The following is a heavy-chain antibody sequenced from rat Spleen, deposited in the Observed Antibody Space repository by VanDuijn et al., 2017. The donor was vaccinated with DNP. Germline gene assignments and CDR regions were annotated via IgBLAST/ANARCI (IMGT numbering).Heavy chain of an antibody. CDR2: IRYDGGST. D-gene: IGHD5-1*01. CDR3: ATGSNWFAY. Sequence: EVQLVESGGGLVQPGRSLKLSCAASGFSFSDSYMAWVRQAAKKGLEWVASIRYDGGSTYYRDSLKGRFTISRDNAKSTLYLQMDSLRPEETATYYCATGSNWFAYWGQGTLVTVSS. V-gene: IGHV5-20*01. J-gene: IGHJ3*01. CDR1: GFSFSDSY.